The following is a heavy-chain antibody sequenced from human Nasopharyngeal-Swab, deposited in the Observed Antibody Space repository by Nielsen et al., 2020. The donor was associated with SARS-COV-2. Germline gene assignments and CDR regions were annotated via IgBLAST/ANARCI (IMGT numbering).Heavy chain of an antibody. D-gene: IGHD1-1*01. J-gene: IGHJ4*02. CDR2: ISTKTGAP. CDR3: ARENQEYANIWIDY. V-gene: IGHV7-4-1*02. CDR1: GYTFTSNV. Sequence: ASVKVSCKASGYTFTSNVLNWVRQAPGQGPEYIGWISTKTGAPTYAQAFTGRFVISLDTSVSTTYLQISSLKADDTAVYYCARENQEYANIWIDYWGQGTQVTGSS.